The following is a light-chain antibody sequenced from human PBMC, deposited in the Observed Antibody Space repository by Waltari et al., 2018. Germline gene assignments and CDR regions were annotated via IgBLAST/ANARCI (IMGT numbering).Light chain of an antibody. Sequence: QSALTQEASVSGTEGQTVTLSCTGNNNNLGSYAVGWYQQVSHGAPKTLMFGYSLASGIPDRFSASKSGTISYLTISGLQPEDEADYYCSTWDYSLSVWVFGGGTKLTVL. V-gene: IGLV1-44*01. CDR3: STWDYSLSVWV. J-gene: IGLJ3*02. CDR2: GYS. CDR1: NNNLGSYA.